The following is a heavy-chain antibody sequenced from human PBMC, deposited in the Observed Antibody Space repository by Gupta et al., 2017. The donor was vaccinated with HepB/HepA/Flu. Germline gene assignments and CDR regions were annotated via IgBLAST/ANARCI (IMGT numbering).Heavy chain of an antibody. Sequence: EVQLVESGGGLVQPGGSLRLSCAASGFTFSSYWMHWVRQAPGKGLVWVSRINSDGSSTSYADSVKGRFTISRDNAKNTLYLQMNSLRAEDTAVYYCARGDTYYYGSGSPDPDYGGQGTLVTVSS. J-gene: IGHJ4*02. CDR1: GFTFSSYW. CDR2: INSDGSST. CDR3: ARGDTYYYGSGSPDPDY. V-gene: IGHV3-74*01. D-gene: IGHD3-10*01.